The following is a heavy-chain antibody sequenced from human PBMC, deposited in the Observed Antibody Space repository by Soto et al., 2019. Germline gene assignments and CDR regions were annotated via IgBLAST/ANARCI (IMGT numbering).Heavy chain of an antibody. V-gene: IGHV1-2*04. CDR3: ARDRSGSLYRNGGEGAFDI. Sequence: QVQLVQSGAEVKKPGASVKVSCKASGYTFTGYYMHWVRQAPGQGLEWMGWINPNSGGTNYAQKFQGWVTMTRDTSISTAYMELSRLRSDDTAVYYCARDRSGSLYRNGGEGAFDIWGQGTMVTVSS. CDR2: INPNSGGT. CDR1: GYTFTGYY. D-gene: IGHD1-26*01. J-gene: IGHJ3*02.